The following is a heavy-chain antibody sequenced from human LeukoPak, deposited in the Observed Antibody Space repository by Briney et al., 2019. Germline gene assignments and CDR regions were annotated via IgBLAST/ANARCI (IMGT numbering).Heavy chain of an antibody. Sequence: SETLSLTCTVSGVSISSYYWSWIRQPAGKGLEWIGRIYTSGSTNYNPSLKSRVTMSVDTSKNQFSLKLSSVTAADTAVYYCARVMEEDIVVVPAASYYYYMDVWGKGTTVTVSS. CDR2: IYTSGST. V-gene: IGHV4-4*07. CDR3: ARVMEEDIVVVPAASYYYYMDV. J-gene: IGHJ6*03. D-gene: IGHD2-2*01. CDR1: GVSISSYY.